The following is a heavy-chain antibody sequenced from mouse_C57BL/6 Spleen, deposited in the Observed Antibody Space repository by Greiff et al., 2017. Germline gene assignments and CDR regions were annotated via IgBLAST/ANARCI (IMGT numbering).Heavy chain of an antibody. CDR1: GFTFSSYA. Sequence: EVQRVESGGGLVKPGGSLKLSCAASGFTFSSYAMSWVRQTPEKRLEWVATISDGGSYTYYPDNVKGRFTISRDNAKNNLYLQMSHLKSEDTAMYYCAREDDYSAWFAYWGQGTLVTVSA. J-gene: IGHJ3*01. CDR3: AREDDYSAWFAY. D-gene: IGHD2-4*01. CDR2: ISDGGSYT. V-gene: IGHV5-4*01.